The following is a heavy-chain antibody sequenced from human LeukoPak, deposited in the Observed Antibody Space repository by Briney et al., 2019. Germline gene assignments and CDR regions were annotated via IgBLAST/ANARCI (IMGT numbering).Heavy chain of an antibody. J-gene: IGHJ4*02. D-gene: IGHD2-2*01. CDR3: ARDDGVVVPAAIADY. CDR2: ISGSGGST. Sequence: GGSLRLSCAASGFTFSSYAMSWVRQAPGKGLEWVSAISGSGGSTYYADSVKGRFTISRDNAKNSLYLQMNSLRAEDTAVYYCARDDGVVVPAAIADYWGQGTLVTVSS. V-gene: IGHV3-23*01. CDR1: GFTFSSYA.